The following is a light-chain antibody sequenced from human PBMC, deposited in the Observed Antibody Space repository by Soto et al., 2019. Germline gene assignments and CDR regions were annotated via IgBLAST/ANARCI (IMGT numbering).Light chain of an antibody. CDR2: GAS. V-gene: IGKV3-15*01. CDR1: QSVSSN. CDR3: QQYNNWPHGKT. J-gene: IGKJ2*01. Sequence: EIVMTQSQATLSVSPGERATLSCRASQSVSSNLAWYQQKPGQAPRLLIYGASTRATGIPARFSGSGSGTEFTLTISSLQSEDFAVYYCQQYNNWPHGKTFGQGTKLEIK.